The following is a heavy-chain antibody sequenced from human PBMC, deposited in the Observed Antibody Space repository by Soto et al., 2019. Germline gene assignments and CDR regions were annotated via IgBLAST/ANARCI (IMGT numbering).Heavy chain of an antibody. CDR1: GYTFTSYG. Sequence: ASVKVSCKASGYTFTSYGISWVREAPGQGLEWMGWISAYNGNTNYAQKLQGRVTMTTDTSTSTAYMELRSLRSDDTAVYYCARVQDIVLMVYAPNWFDPWGQGTLVTVSS. D-gene: IGHD2-8*01. V-gene: IGHV1-18*01. CDR2: ISAYNGNT. CDR3: ARVQDIVLMVYAPNWFDP. J-gene: IGHJ5*02.